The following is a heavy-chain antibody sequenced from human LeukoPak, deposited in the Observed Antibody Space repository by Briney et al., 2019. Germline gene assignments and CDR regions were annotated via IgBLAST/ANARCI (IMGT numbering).Heavy chain of an antibody. Sequence: SVKVSCKASGGTFSSYAISWVRQAPGQGLEWMGRNIPMFGTTNYAQKFQGRVTITRDESTSTEYMELSSLRSEDTAVYYCARTGLYDYVWESYRQKWFDPWGQGTLVTASS. J-gene: IGHJ5*02. V-gene: IGHV1-69*05. D-gene: IGHD3-16*02. CDR3: ARTGLYDYVWESYRQKWFDP. CDR2: NIPMFGTT. CDR1: GGTFSSYA.